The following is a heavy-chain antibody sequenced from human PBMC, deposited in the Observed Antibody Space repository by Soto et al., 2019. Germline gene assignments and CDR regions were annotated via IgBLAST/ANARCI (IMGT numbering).Heavy chain of an antibody. CDR2: ISPYSGYT. CDR1: GYSFMKYG. CDR3: AREASVLIPAAQPSRFDS. D-gene: IGHD2-2*01. Sequence: QVQLVRSGPEMKKPGASVKVSCKGFGYSFMKYGINWVRQAPGQGLEWVGWISPYSGYTHSAQKFHGRLTLTTDTAASTAYMELRILRSADTALYYCAREASVLIPAAQPSRFDSWGQGTLVTVSS. J-gene: IGHJ4*02. V-gene: IGHV1-18*01.